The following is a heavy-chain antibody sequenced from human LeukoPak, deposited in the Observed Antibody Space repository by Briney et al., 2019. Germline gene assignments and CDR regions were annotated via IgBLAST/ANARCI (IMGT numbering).Heavy chain of an antibody. CDR1: GFIFSSNY. Sequence: GGSLRLSCAASGFIFSSNYMTWVRQAPGKGLEWVSVIFSGGSTYYADSVKGRVTISRDNSKNTLYLQMNSLRAEDTAVYYCAREVRGYSYGPNWFDPWGQGTLVTVSS. CDR2: IFSGGST. V-gene: IGHV3-53*01. CDR3: AREVRGYSYGPNWFDP. D-gene: IGHD5-18*01. J-gene: IGHJ5*02.